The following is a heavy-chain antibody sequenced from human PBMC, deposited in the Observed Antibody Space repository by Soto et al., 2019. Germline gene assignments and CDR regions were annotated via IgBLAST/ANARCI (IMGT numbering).Heavy chain of an antibody. CDR3: SRGGSLQWLVPEDY. J-gene: IGHJ4*02. D-gene: IGHD6-19*01. V-gene: IGHV3-49*03. CDR2: IRSKTYGGTT. Sequence: EVQLVESGGGLVQPGRSLRLSCTASGFTFGDYAMSWFRQAPGKGLEWVGFIRSKTYGGTTEYAASVKGRFTISTDDSKTIGSLEINSLKTEDTAVYYCSRGGSLQWLVPEDYWGQGTLVTVSS. CDR1: GFTFGDYA.